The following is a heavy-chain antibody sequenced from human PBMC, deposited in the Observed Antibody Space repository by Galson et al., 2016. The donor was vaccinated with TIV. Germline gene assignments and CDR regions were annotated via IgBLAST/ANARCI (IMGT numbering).Heavy chain of an antibody. CDR2: IIPMFGTA. Sequence: SVKVSCKASGGTFSTYVFNWVRLAPGQGLEWMGEIIPMFGTANYAQKFQGRVTITADESTSTAYMELSSLRSEDTAVYYCATDRNTALDTYSYYYGMDVWGQGTTVTVSS. D-gene: IGHD5-18*01. CDR3: ATDRNTALDTYSYYYGMDV. J-gene: IGHJ6*02. CDR1: GGTFSTYV. V-gene: IGHV1-69*13.